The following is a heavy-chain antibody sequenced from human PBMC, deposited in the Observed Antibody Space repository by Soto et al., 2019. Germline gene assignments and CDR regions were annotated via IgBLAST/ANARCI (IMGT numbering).Heavy chain of an antibody. CDR1: GFIFTSYW. CDR3: VRLSPRDGYHSNY. Sequence: PGESLKISCKTSGFIFTSYWIGWVRQMPGKGLEYMAIIYPGDSDTKYSPSFQGQVTISADKSITTTYLQWSSLKASDTAMYFCVRLSPRDGYHSNYWGQGTLVTVSS. CDR2: IYPGDSDT. J-gene: IGHJ4*02. D-gene: IGHD5-12*01. V-gene: IGHV5-51*01.